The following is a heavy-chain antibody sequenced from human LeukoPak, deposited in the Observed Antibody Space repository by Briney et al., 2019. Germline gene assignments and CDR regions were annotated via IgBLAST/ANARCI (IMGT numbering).Heavy chain of an antibody. CDR3: AREPYGSGSYYKGYYYYYYGMDV. CDR1: GGSISSYY. Sequence: KASETLSLTCTVSGGSISSYYWSWIRQHPGKGLEWIGYIYYSGSTYYNPSLKSRVTISVDTSKNQFSLKLSSVTAADTAVYYCAREPYGSGSYYKGYYYYYYGMDVWGQGTTVTVSS. D-gene: IGHD3-10*01. CDR2: IYYSGST. J-gene: IGHJ6*02. V-gene: IGHV4-59*06.